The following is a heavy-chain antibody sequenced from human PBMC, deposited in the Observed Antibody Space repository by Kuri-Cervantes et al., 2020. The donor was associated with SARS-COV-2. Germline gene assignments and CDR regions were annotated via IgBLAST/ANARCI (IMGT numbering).Heavy chain of an antibody. CDR3: ARETLAFDY. CDR2: ISGSGGST. D-gene: IGHD1-1*01. CDR1: GFTFSNAW. J-gene: IGHJ4*02. V-gene: IGHV3-23*01. Sequence: GGSLRLSCAASGFTFSNAWMSWVRQAPGKGLEWVSAISGSGGSTYYADSVKGRFTISRDNSKNTLYLQMNSLRAEDTAVYYCARETLAFDYWGQGTLVTVSS.